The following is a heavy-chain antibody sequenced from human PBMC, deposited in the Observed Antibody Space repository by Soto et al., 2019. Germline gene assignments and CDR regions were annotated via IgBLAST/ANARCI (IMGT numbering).Heavy chain of an antibody. CDR2: ISAYNGNT. CDR3: ARDFRAGIYYGSGSSIDY. D-gene: IGHD3-10*01. Sequence: QVQLVQSGAEVKKPGASVKVFCKASGYTFISYGISWVRQAPGQGLEWMGWISAYNGNTNYAQKLQGRVTMTTDTSTSTAYMELRSLRSDDTAVYYCARDFRAGIYYGSGSSIDYWGQGTLVTVSS. J-gene: IGHJ4*02. V-gene: IGHV1-18*01. CDR1: GYTFISYG.